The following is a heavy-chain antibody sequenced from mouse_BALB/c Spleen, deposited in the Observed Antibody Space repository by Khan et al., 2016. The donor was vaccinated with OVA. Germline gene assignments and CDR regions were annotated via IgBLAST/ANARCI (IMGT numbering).Heavy chain of an antibody. CDR1: GFTFSNYA. Sequence: EVQLVESGGGLVKPGGSLKVSCAASGFTFSNYAMSWVRQTPEKRLEWVASISSGGRTYYPDSVKGRFTISRDNARNILYLQMSSLGSGDTAMYYCARDYWFVYWGQGTLVTVSA. CDR3: ARDYWFVY. J-gene: IGHJ3*01. CDR2: ISSGGRT. V-gene: IGHV5-6-5*01.